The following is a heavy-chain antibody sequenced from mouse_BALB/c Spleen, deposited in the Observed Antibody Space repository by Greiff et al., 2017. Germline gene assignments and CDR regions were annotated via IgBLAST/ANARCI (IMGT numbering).Heavy chain of an antibody. J-gene: IGHJ4*01. Sequence: QVQLKESGPGLLKPSQTLSLTCSFSGFSLSTSGMGVGWIRQPSGKGLEWLAHIWWDDDKYYNPSLKSPPTISKDTSRNQVFLKITSVDTADTATYYCARRAPDGYGGAMDYWGQGTSVTVSS. CDR3: ARRAPDGYGGAMDY. V-gene: IGHV8-8*01. CDR1: GFSLSTSGMG. CDR2: IWWDDDK. D-gene: IGHD2-3*01.